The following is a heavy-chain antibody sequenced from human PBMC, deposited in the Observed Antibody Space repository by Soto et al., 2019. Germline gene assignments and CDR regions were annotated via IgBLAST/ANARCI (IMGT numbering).Heavy chain of an antibody. D-gene: IGHD4-4*01. CDR1: GYSFTSYW. CDR3: ARHEVEMATVYYFDY. J-gene: IGHJ4*02. CDR2: IYPGDSDT. V-gene: IGHV5-51*01. Sequence: GESLKISCKGSGYSFTSYWIGWVRQMPGKGLEWMGIIYPGDSDTRYSPSFQGQVTISADKSISTAYLQWSSLKASDTAMYYCARHEVEMATVYYFDYWGQGTLVTVSS.